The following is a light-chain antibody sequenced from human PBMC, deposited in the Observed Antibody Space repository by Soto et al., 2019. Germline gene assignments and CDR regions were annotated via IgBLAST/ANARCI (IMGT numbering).Light chain of an antibody. V-gene: IGLV2-14*01. CDR2: EVT. CDR1: SSDVGSYDF. J-gene: IGLJ3*02. CDR3: SSFTTTNTGV. Sequence: QSALTQPTSVSGSPGKSITISCTGTSSDVGSYDFVSWFQQHPGRAPKLMIYEVTNRPSGVSYRFSGSKSGNTASLTISGLQAEDEADYYCSSFTTTNTGVFGGGTKLTVL.